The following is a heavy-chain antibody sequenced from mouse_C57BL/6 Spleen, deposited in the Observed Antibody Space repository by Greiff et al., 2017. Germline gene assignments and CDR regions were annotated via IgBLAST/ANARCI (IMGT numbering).Heavy chain of an antibody. V-gene: IGHV5-16*01. CDR1: GFTFSDYY. CDR2: INYDGGST. J-gene: IGHJ3*01. CDR3: ARADDGYPAWFAY. Sequence: EVKVVESEGGLVQPGSSMKLSCTASGFTFSDYYMAWVRQVPEKGLEWVANINYDGGSTYYLDSLKSRFIISRDTAKNILYLQRSSLKSEDTATYYCARADDGYPAWFAYWGQGTLVTVSA. D-gene: IGHD2-3*01.